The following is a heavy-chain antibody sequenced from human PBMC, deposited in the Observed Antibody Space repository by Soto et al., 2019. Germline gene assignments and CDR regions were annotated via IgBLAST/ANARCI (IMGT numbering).Heavy chain of an antibody. D-gene: IGHD3-22*01. CDR3: ARDRGNGYYGQDTWGMDV. Sequence: EVQLVASGGGLVQPGGSLRLSCGVSGFTISTYWMSWVRRTPGKGLEWVGNINQGGSENFYAGSVRGRFSISRDNARNTVYLQMKSLRAADTAVYFCARDRGNGYYGQDTWGMDVWGQGTTVTVSS. CDR2: INQGGSEN. CDR1: GFTISTYW. V-gene: IGHV3-7*05. J-gene: IGHJ6*02.